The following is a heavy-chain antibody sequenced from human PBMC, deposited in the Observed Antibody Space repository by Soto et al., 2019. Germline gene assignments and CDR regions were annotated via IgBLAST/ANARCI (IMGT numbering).Heavy chain of an antibody. V-gene: IGHV4-30-2*01. CDR2: IYHSGSI. J-gene: IGHJ4*02. CDR1: CGSISSGGYS. Sequence: QLQLQESGSGLVKPSQTLSLTCAVSCGSISSGGYSWSWIRQPPGKGLEWIGYIYHSGSIYYNPSLKSRSTISVKRSKSQFSLKLSSVTAADTALYYCARVPDYWGQGTLVTVSS. CDR3: ARVPDY.